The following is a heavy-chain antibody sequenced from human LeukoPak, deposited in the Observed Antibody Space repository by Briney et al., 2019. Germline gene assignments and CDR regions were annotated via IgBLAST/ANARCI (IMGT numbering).Heavy chain of an antibody. V-gene: IGHV3-23*01. CDR1: GFTFSSYA. CDR2: TSGSGGST. J-gene: IGHJ4*02. D-gene: IGHD3-10*01. CDR3: AKKSGGFSHGDFDC. Sequence: GGSLRLSCAASGFTFSSYAMSWVRQAPGKGLEWVSATSGSGGSTYYADSVKGRFTISRDNSKNTLYLQMNSLRAEDTAVYYCAKKSGGFSHGDFDCWGQGTLVTVSS.